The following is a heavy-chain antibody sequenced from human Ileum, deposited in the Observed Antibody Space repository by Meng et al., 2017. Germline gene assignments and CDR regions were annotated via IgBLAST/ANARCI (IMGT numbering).Heavy chain of an antibody. D-gene: IGHD3-10*01. V-gene: IGHV6-1*01. J-gene: IGHJ4*02. Sequence: QVQLQQSGPGLVKPSQTLSLTCAISGDSVSINRALWHWVRQSPSRGLEWLGQTYYRSEWQNHYGVSVKSRITITADTSRNQFSLNLNSVTPEDTAVYYCTTWYGEYWGQGTLVTVSS. CDR2: TYYRSEWQN. CDR1: GDSVSINRAL. CDR3: TTWYGEY.